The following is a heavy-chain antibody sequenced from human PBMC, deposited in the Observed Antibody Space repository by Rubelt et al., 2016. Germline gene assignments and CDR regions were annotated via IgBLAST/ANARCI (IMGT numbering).Heavy chain of an antibody. CDR2: TSYDGRNK. CDR1: GFTFSSYA. J-gene: IGHJ4*02. CDR3: ARTLETLADFAYFHY. V-gene: IGHV3-30*04. D-gene: IGHD3-16*01. Sequence: QVQLVESGGGVVQPGRSLSLSCAASGFTFSSYAMHWVRQAPGKGLEWVAVTSYDGRNKFSADPVKGRFTISRDNSKNTLDRQMNILEAEEPVWYYWARTLETLADFAYFHYWGQGTLVTVSS.